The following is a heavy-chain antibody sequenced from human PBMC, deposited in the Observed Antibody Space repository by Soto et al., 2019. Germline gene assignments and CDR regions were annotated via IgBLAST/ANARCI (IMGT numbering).Heavy chain of an antibody. CDR1: GYTFTSQY. CDR2: INPNDGST. Sequence: QVQLIQSGAELKKPGASVKVSCRASGYTFTSQYIHWVRQAPGQGLEWMGIINPNDGSTTSAQNFQCRLTMTRDTATSTVYMELSNLRSEDTAVYYCAREIRTSFDYWGQGTLVTVSS. J-gene: IGHJ4*02. V-gene: IGHV1-46*01. CDR3: AREIRTSFDY. D-gene: IGHD3-3*01.